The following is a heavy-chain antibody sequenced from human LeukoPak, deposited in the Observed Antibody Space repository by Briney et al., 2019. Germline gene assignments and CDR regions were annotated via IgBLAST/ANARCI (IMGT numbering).Heavy chain of an antibody. D-gene: IGHD3-10*01. J-gene: IGHJ4*02. CDR1: GGSISSYY. CDR3: ARGDSGSYYNE. V-gene: IGHV4-59*01. Sequence: PSETLSLTCTGSGGSISSYYWSWIRQPPGKGLEWIGYVYYSGSTNYNPSLKSRVTISVVSSKNQFSLKLSSVTAADTDVYYCARGDSGSYYNEWGQATLVTVSS. CDR2: VYYSGST.